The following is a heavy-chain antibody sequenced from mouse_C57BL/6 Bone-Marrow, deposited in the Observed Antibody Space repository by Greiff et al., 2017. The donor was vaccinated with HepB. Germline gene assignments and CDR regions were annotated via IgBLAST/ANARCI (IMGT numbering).Heavy chain of an antibody. CDR2: IDPSDSET. Sequence: VKLQQPGAELVRPGSSVKLSCKASGYTFTSYWMHWVKQRPIQGLEWIGNIDPSDSETHYNQKFKDKATLTVDKSSSTAYMQISSLTSEDSAVYYCARAVVADYWGQGTTLTVSS. V-gene: IGHV1-52*01. D-gene: IGHD1-1*01. J-gene: IGHJ2*01. CDR1: GYTFTSYW. CDR3: ARAVVADY.